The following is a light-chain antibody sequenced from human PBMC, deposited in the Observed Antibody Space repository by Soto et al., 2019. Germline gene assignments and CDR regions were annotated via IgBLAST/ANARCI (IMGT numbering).Light chain of an antibody. CDR2: DVS. J-gene: IGLJ1*01. V-gene: IGLV2-14*01. CDR3: SSYTSSITPYV. Sequence: QSVLTQPASVSGSPGQSITISCTGTSSDVGGYNYVSWYQQHPGKAPKLMIYDVSNRPSGVSNRFSGSKSGNTASLTISGLQAEDEVDYYCSSYTSSITPYVFGSGTKVTVL. CDR1: SSDVGGYNY.